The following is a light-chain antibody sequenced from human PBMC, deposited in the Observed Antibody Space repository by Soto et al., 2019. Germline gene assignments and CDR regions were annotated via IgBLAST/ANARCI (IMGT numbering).Light chain of an antibody. J-gene: IGKJ1*01. Sequence: DIQMTQSPSTLSAFVRDRVTITCRASQSVGSWVAWHQQKPGKAPKLLIYKASRLESGVPSRFSGSGSGTEFTLIICSLQPDDFATYYCHHYNGAPRTFGQGTKVEI. CDR1: QSVGSW. V-gene: IGKV1-5*03. CDR3: HHYNGAPRT. CDR2: KAS.